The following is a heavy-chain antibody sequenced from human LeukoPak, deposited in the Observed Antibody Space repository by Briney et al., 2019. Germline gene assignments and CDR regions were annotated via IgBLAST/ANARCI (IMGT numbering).Heavy chain of an antibody. Sequence: GRSLRLSCAASGFAFDDYAMHWVRQAPGKGLEWVSGICWNSGSIGYAYSVKGRFTISRDNAKNSLYLQMNSLRAEDTALYYCAKDPNYDSSGYDAPTFYYWGQGTLVTVSS. CDR1: GFAFDDYA. J-gene: IGHJ4*02. D-gene: IGHD3-22*01. V-gene: IGHV3-9*01. CDR3: AKDPNYDSSGYDAPTFYY. CDR2: ICWNSGSI.